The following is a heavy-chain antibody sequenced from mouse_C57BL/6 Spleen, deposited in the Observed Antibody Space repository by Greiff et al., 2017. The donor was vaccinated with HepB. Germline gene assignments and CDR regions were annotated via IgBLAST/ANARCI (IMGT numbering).Heavy chain of an antibody. D-gene: IGHD2-1*01. CDR3: ARRSVYYGGYYFDY. CDR1: GYSFTSYY. Sequence: VQLQQSGPELVKPGASVKISCKASGYSFTSYYIHWVKQRPGQGLEWIGWIYPGSGNTKYNEKFKGKATLTADTSSSTAYMQLSSLTSEDSAVYYCARRSVYYGGYYFDYWGQGTTLTVSS. J-gene: IGHJ2*01. CDR2: IYPGSGNT. V-gene: IGHV1-66*01.